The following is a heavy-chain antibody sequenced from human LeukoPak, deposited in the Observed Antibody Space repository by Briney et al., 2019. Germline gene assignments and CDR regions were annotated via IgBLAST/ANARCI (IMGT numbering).Heavy chain of an antibody. Sequence: PGGSLRLSCAASGFTFSTHTMHWVRQAPGKGLEWVAVIESDGRNKYYAESVRGRFTISRDNSRNTLYLQLDSLRSEDTAVYYCVRQSTGLDYWGQGTLVTVSS. CDR3: VRQSTGLDY. CDR2: IESDGRNK. V-gene: IGHV3-30*04. J-gene: IGHJ4*02. CDR1: GFTFSTHT. D-gene: IGHD5/OR15-5a*01.